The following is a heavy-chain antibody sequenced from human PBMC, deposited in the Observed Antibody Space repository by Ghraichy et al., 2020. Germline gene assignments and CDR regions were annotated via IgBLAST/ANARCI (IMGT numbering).Heavy chain of an antibody. CDR2: IYSGGST. V-gene: IGHV3-53*01. D-gene: IGHD2-15*01. Sequence: GGSLRLSCAASGFTVSSNYMSWVRQAPGKGLEWVSVIYSGGSTYYADSVKGRFTISRDNSKNTLYLQMNSLRAEDTAVYYCARDLHCSGGSCSNWFDPWGQGTLVTVSS. CDR3: ARDLHCSGGSCSNWFDP. J-gene: IGHJ5*02. CDR1: GFTVSSNY.